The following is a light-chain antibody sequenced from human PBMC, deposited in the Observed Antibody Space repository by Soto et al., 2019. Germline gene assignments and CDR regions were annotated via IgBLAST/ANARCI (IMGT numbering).Light chain of an antibody. CDR3: QSYDSSLREV. J-gene: IGLJ2*01. V-gene: IGLV1-40*01. CDR1: SSNIGAGYD. Sequence: QSVLTQPPSMSGAPGQRVTISCTGSSSNIGAGYDVHWYQQLPGTAPKLLIYGNSNRPSGVPDRFSGSKSGTSASLTITGLQAEDEADYYCQSYDSSLREVFGGGTKLTVL. CDR2: GNS.